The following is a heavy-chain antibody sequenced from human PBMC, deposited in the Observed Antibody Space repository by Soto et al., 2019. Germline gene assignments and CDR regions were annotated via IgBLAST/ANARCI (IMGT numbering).Heavy chain of an antibody. CDR2: LSGSGVST. CDR1: GFPFSSYS. D-gene: IGHD3-22*01. CDR3: AKIESRFFYDSTGYYPFDY. Sequence: PGGSLTLSCVASGFPFSSYSMTWVRQAPGKGLEWVSALSGSGVSTYYADSVMGRFTISRDNSKNTVYLQMNSLRAEDTAVYYCAKIESRFFYDSTGYYPFDYWGQGTLVTVSS. J-gene: IGHJ4*02. V-gene: IGHV3-23*01.